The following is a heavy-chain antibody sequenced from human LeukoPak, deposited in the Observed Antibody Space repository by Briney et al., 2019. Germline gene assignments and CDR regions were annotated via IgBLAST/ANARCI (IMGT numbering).Heavy chain of an antibody. J-gene: IGHJ5*02. Sequence: ASVKVSCKASGYTFPNYGITWVRQAPGQGLEWMGWISTYDGDTNYAQRLQGRVTMTTDTSTSTAYMELRGLRSDDTAVYYCARGGNSGRSQNPFDPWGQGTLVTVSS. CDR1: GYTFPNYG. CDR3: ARGGNSGRSQNPFDP. V-gene: IGHV1-18*01. CDR2: ISTYDGDT. D-gene: IGHD2/OR15-2a*01.